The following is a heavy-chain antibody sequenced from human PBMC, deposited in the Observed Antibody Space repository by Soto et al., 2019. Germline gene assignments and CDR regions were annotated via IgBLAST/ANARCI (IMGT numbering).Heavy chain of an antibody. V-gene: IGHV4-34*01. J-gene: IGHJ6*02. CDR2: INHSGST. D-gene: IGHD3-3*01. Sequence: ASETLSLTCAVYGGSFSGYYWSWIRQPPGRGLEWIGEINHSGSTNYNPSLKSRVTISVDTSKNQFSLKLSSVTAADTAVYYCARGLYDFWSGYYRGLYYYYGMDVWGQGTTVTVSS. CDR1: GGSFSGYY. CDR3: ARGLYDFWSGYYRGLYYYYGMDV.